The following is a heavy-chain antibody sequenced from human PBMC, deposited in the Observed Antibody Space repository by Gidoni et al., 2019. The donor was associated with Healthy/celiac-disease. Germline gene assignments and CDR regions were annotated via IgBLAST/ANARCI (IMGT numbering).Heavy chain of an antibody. CDR1: GYTLTELS. J-gene: IGHJ2*01. V-gene: IGHV1-24*01. D-gene: IGHD6-19*01. CDR3: ATRGLWASGWYSYWYFDL. CDR2: FDPEDGET. Sequence: QVQLVQSGAEVKKPGASVKVSCKVSGYTLTELSMHWVRQAPGKGLEWMGGFDPEDGETIYAQKFQGRVTMTEDTSTDTAYMELSSLRSEDTAVYYCATRGLWASGWYSYWYFDLWGRGTLVTVSS.